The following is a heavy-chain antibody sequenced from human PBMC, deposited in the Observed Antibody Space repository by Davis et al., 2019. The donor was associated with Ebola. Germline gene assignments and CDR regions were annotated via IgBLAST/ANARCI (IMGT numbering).Heavy chain of an antibody. D-gene: IGHD3-16*01. Sequence: ASVKVSCKASGYTFTSYGISWVRQAPGQGLEWMGWISAYNGNTNYAQKLQSRVTMTTDTSTSTAYMELRSLRSDDTAVYYWARDSPRRVYDWFDPWGQGTLVTVSS. CDR2: ISAYNGNT. V-gene: IGHV1-18*01. J-gene: IGHJ5*02. CDR3: ARDSPRRVYDWFDP. CDR1: GYTFTSYG.